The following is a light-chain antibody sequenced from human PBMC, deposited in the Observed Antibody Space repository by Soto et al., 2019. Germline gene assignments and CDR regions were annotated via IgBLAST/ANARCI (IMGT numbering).Light chain of an antibody. Sequence: IQMTQSPSSRSASVGDRVTITCQASQNIKNYLNWYQQKPGRAPKLLIYDASNLEAGVPSRFRGSGSGTDFTFTISRLKPEDIATDYCQHYENLPTFGQGTRLEIK. CDR2: DAS. V-gene: IGKV1-33*01. J-gene: IGKJ5*01. CDR1: QNIKNY. CDR3: QHYENLPT.